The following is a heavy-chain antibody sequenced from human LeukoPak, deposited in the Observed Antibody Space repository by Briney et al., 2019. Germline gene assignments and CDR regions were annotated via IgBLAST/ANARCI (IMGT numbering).Heavy chain of an antibody. Sequence: ASVKVSCKASGYTFTGYGISWVRQAPGQGLEWMGWISAYNGNTNYAQKLQGRVTMTTDTSTSTAYMELRSLRSDDTAVYYCARSPDCSSTSCPHWFDPWGQGTLVTVSS. V-gene: IGHV1-18*01. CDR3: ARSPDCSSTSCPHWFDP. CDR2: ISAYNGNT. CDR1: GYTFTGYG. J-gene: IGHJ5*02. D-gene: IGHD2-2*01.